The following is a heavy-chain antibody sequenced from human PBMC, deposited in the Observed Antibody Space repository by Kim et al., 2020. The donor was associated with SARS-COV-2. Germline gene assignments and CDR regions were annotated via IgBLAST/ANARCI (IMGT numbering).Heavy chain of an antibody. V-gene: IGHV3-7*01. D-gene: IGHD5-12*01. J-gene: IGHJ4*02. Sequence: VDSVKGRFTISRDNAKNSLYLQMNSLRAEDTAVYYCARDSIGYSGYDGDYWGQGTLVTVSS. CDR3: ARDSIGYSGYDGDY.